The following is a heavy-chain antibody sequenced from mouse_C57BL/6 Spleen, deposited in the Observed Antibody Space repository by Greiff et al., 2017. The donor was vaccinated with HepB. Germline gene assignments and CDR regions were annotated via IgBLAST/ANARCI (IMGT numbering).Heavy chain of an antibody. CDR3: AREDGSSYWYFDV. Sequence: DVQLQESGPGMVKPSQSLSLTCTVTGYSITSGYDWHWIRHFPGNKLEWMGYISYSGSTNYNPSLKSRISITHDTSKNHFFLKLNSVTTEDTATYYCAREDGSSYWYFDVWGTGTTVTVSS. V-gene: IGHV3-1*01. CDR1: GYSITSGYD. J-gene: IGHJ1*03. D-gene: IGHD1-1*01. CDR2: ISYSGST.